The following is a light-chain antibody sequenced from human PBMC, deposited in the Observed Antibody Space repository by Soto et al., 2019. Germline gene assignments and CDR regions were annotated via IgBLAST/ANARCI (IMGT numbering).Light chain of an antibody. V-gene: IGKV1-39*01. CDR3: QQSYSNPPYT. J-gene: IGKJ2*01. Sequence: DIQMTQSPSSLSASVGDRVTITCRASQSISNFINWYQQKPGKAPKLLIYAAFSLQSGVPSRFSGSGSETDFTLTINSLQPEDFATYYCQQSYSNPPYTFGQGTKLEIK. CDR2: AAF. CDR1: QSISNF.